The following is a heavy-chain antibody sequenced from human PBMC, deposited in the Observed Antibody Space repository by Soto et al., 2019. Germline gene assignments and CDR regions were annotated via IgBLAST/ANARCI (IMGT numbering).Heavy chain of an antibody. CDR1: GFTFGDYW. CDR2: TKQAESEK. D-gene: IGHD6-25*01. V-gene: IGHV3-7*01. CDR3: VSEGDSGFFS. J-gene: IGHJ5*02. Sequence: EVQLVESGGGLVQPGGSLRLSCATSGFTFGDYWMSWVRQAPGKRLEWVANTKQAESEKYYVGSVRGRFTISRDNAKNPLYLQRNGLRAADPAGYFCVSEGDSGFFSWGQGTLVTVSS.